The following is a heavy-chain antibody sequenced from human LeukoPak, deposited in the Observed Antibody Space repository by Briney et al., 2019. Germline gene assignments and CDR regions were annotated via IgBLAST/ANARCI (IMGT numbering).Heavy chain of an antibody. V-gene: IGHV1-8*01. D-gene: IGHD6-13*01. CDR1: GYTFTSSD. Sequence: ASVKVSSKASGYTFTSSDINWVRQATGQGLEWSGWMNLNSGNTGYPQKFHGRVTKTRNTSISTAYIELSSLRSEDTAVYYSATWIAAAGTYDYYYGMDVWGQGTMVTVSS. J-gene: IGHJ6*02. CDR3: ATWIAAAGTYDYYYGMDV. CDR2: MNLNSGNT.